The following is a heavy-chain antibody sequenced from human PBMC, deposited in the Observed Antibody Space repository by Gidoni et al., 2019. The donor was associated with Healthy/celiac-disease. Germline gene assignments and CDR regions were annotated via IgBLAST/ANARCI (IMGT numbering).Heavy chain of an antibody. J-gene: IGHJ4*02. CDR1: GYTFTSYA. CDR3: ASQGYEGATTGADDY. D-gene: IGHD1-26*01. Sequence: AEVKKPGASVKVSCKASGYTFTSYAMHWVRQAPGQRLEWMGWINAGNGNTKYSQKFQGRVTITRDTSASTAYMELSSLRSEDTAVYYCASQGYEGATTGADDYWGQGTLVTVSS. V-gene: IGHV1-3*01. CDR2: INAGNGNT.